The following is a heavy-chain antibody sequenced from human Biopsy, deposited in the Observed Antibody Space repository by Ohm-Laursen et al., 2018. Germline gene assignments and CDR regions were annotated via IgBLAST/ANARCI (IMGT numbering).Heavy chain of an antibody. CDR1: GGSISSDY. V-gene: IGHV4-59*01. D-gene: IGHD3-3*01. CDR2: ISSRGST. J-gene: IGHJ3*01. CDR3: ARLYRLDDYWNDDPPDAFDV. Sequence: LSLTWAVSGGSISSDYWSWIRQSPGKGLEWIGYISSRGSTNYNPSLRGRVTISVDTSKNQFSLKLSSVTAADTAVFFCARLYRLDDYWNDDPPDAFDVWGQGTRVTVSS.